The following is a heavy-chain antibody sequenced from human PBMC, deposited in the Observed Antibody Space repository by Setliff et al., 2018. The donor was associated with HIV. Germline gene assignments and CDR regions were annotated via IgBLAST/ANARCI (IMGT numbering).Heavy chain of an antibody. D-gene: IGHD6-25*01. V-gene: IGHV1-69*05. CDR1: GGTFSTHV. Sequence: SVKVSCKASGGTFSTHVIGWVRQAPGQGLEWIGGIIPMFSTVNYAKKYQGRVTITTDESTTTAYMELRGLRSDDTATYYCARVPSGAAGLVRAGFYFWGQGTLVTVS. CDR3: ARVPSGAAGLVRAGFYF. CDR2: IIPMFSTV. J-gene: IGHJ4*01.